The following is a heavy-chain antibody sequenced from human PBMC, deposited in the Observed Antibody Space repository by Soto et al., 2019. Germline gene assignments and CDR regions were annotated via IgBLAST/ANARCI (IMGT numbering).Heavy chain of an antibody. CDR3: AKGGRQWLVTSDFNY. CDR2: VSHDGRNT. V-gene: IGHV3-30*18. Sequence: VQLVESGGGVVQPGRSLRLSCAASGFTFSDYAMHWVRQAPGKGLEWVAVVSHDGRNTHYADSVKGRFTISRDSSKDTVSLEMTSLRAEDTAVYYCAKGGRQWLVTSDFNYWGQGVLVTVSS. CDR1: GFTFSDYA. D-gene: IGHD6-19*01. J-gene: IGHJ4*02.